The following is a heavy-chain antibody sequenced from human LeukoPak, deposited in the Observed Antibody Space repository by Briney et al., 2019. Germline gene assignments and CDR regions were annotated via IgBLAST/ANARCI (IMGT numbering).Heavy chain of an antibody. J-gene: IGHJ3*01. Sequence: SETLSLTCTVSGGSISSYYWSWIRQPPGKGLEWIGYIYYSGSTNYNPSLKSRVTISVDTSKNQFSLKLSSVTAADTAVYYCARHMSVSYDAFDLWDRGTTVTVSS. CDR1: GGSISSYY. CDR2: IYYSGST. D-gene: IGHD3-10*01. V-gene: IGHV4-59*01. CDR3: ARHMSVSYDAFDL.